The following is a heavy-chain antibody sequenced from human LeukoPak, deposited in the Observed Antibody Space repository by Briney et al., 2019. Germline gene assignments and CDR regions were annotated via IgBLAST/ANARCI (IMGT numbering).Heavy chain of an antibody. CDR2: INPSGGST. J-gene: IGHJ5*02. CDR3: ARALFYDFWSGYHNWFDP. CDR1: GYIFTSYY. V-gene: IGHV1-46*01. D-gene: IGHD3-3*01. Sequence: ASVKVSCKASGYIFTSYYMHWVRQAPGQGLEGMGLINPSGGSTSYAQKFQGRVTMTRDTSTTTVYMELSSLISEDTAVYYCARALFYDFWSGYHNWFDPWGQGTLVTVSS.